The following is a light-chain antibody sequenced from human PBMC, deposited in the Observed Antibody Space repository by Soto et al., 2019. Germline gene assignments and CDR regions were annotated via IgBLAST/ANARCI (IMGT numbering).Light chain of an antibody. CDR2: DAS. CDR3: LQRTDWRT. CDR1: ESIGRS. J-gene: IGKJ1*01. Sequence: PGERATLSCRASESIGRSLAWYQQRPGQAPRLLIYDASNRATGIPARFSGSGSWTDFTLTISRLEPEDFAVYYCLQRTDWRTFGRGTKVEIK. V-gene: IGKV3-11*01.